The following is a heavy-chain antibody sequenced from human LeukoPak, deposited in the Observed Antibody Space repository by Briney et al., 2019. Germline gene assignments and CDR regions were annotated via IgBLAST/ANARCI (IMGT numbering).Heavy chain of an antibody. D-gene: IGHD2-2*01. J-gene: IGHJ4*02. CDR1: GFTFDDYA. Sequence: GRSLRLSCAASGFTFDDYAMHWVRQAPGKGLEWVSLISWDGGSTYYADSVKGRFTISRDNSKNSLYLQMNSLRAEDTALYYCAKDAYRGYQLLFYFDYWGQGTLVTVSS. V-gene: IGHV3-43D*03. CDR2: ISWDGGST. CDR3: AKDAYRGYQLLFYFDY.